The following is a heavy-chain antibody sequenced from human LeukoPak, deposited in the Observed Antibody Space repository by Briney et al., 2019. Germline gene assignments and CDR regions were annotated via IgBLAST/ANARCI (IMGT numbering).Heavy chain of an antibody. Sequence: GGSLRLSCAASGFTFTSYALSWVRQAPGKGLEWSSAISAGGGSTYDADSVKGRFTISSDNSKNTVYLQMTSLRVEDTAVYYCAKFDRTATYFDSWGQGTLVTISS. CDR1: GFTFTSYA. J-gene: IGHJ4*02. D-gene: IGHD2-21*02. V-gene: IGHV3-23*01. CDR2: ISAGGGST. CDR3: AKFDRTATYFDS.